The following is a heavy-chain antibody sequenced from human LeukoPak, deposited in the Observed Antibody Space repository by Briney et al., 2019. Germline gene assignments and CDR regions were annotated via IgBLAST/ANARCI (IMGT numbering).Heavy chain of an antibody. CDR1: GFNFGDYS. Sequence: GGSLRLSCTASGFNFGDYSLSWFRQAPGVGLEWVAFIRREGYGGTTEYAASVKGRFTISRDDSKSIAYLQMNSLKTEDTGVYYCTRDHDFWRGPLDVWGKGTTVTVSS. J-gene: IGHJ6*04. D-gene: IGHD3-3*01. V-gene: IGHV3-49*03. CDR3: TRDHDFWRGPLDV. CDR2: IRREGYGGTT.